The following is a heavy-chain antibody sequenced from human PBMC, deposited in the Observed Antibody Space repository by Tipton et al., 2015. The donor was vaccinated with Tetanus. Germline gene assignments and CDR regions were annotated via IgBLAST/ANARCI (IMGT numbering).Heavy chain of an antibody. CDR2: ITYSRTT. V-gene: IGHV4-59*13. D-gene: IGHD3-3*01. CDR3: ARIHDFLSGHFDF. J-gene: IGHJ4*02. CDR1: GGSLSSSH. Sequence: TLSLTCTVSGGSLSSSHWAWIRQPPGKGLEWIGKITYSRTTNYNSSLKSRVTMSLDTSTSQFSLSLTSATAADTAVYYCARIHDFLSGHFDFWGQGTLVAVSS.